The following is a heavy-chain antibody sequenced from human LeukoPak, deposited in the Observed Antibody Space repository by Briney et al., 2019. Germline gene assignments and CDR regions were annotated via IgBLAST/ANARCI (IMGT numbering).Heavy chain of an antibody. CDR1: GFTFSTYS. Sequence: GGSLRLSCAASGFTFSTYSMNWVRQAPGKGLEWVSSISSSSSYIYYADSVKGRFTISRDNAKNSLYLQMNSLRAEDTAVYYCAMEGYSGNYPAYWGQGTLVTVSS. CDR3: AMEGYSGNYPAY. J-gene: IGHJ4*02. D-gene: IGHD1-26*01. CDR2: ISSSSSYI. V-gene: IGHV3-21*01.